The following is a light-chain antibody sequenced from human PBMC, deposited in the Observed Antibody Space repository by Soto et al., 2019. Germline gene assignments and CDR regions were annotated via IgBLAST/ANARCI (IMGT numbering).Light chain of an antibody. CDR1: SSDIGRYSY. CDR3: TSCITANTRCV. J-gene: IGLJ1*01. Sequence: QSVLTQPASVSGSPGQSITISCTGTSSDIGRYSYVSWFQQHPGKVPKLVIFEVNYRPSGVSDRFSGSKSGNTASLTITGLQAEDEADYYCTSCITANTRCVFGSGTKVTVL. V-gene: IGLV2-14*01. CDR2: EVN.